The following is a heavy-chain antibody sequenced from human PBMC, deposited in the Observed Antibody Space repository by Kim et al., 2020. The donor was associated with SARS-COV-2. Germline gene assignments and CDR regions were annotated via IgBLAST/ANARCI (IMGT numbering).Heavy chain of an antibody. V-gene: IGHV1-18*01. CDR1: GYTFTDYG. CDR2: IDSDNGNT. J-gene: IGHJ4*02. Sequence: ASVKVSCKASGYTFTDYGFSWVRQAPGQGLEWMGWIDSDNGNTNYAQNLQGRVTMTADTSTSTAYMELMSLRSDDTAMYYCVRGDYGNIVGEYWGQGTLVTVSS. D-gene: IGHD1-26*01. CDR3: VRGDYGNIVGEY.